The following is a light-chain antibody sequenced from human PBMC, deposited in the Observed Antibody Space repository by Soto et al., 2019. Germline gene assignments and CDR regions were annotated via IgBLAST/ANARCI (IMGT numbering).Light chain of an antibody. V-gene: IGKV2-30*02. Sequence: DVVMTQSPLSLPVTLGQPASISCRSSHGLLQSDGKTYLNWFQQRPGQSQRRLIYKASTWDSGVPAKFSGSGSGTDFTLKNRRVEAEDVGVYYCMQGTHWPLTFGQGTKGDI. CDR3: MQGTHWPLT. CDR1: HGLLQSDGKTY. CDR2: KAS. J-gene: IGKJ1*01.